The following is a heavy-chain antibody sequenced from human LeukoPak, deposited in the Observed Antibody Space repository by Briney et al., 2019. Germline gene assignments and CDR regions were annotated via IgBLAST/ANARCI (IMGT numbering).Heavy chain of an antibody. D-gene: IGHD5-24*01. V-gene: IGHV1-46*01. Sequence: ASVKVSCKASGYTFTTYYIHWVRQAPGRGLEWMGVINPSSGSTSYAQKFQGRVTVTRDTSTSTVYMELSSLRSEDTAVFYCARSRDGYNSRDYYLDYWGQGTMVTVSS. J-gene: IGHJ4*02. CDR1: GYTFTTYY. CDR3: ARSRDGYNSRDYYLDY. CDR2: INPSSGST.